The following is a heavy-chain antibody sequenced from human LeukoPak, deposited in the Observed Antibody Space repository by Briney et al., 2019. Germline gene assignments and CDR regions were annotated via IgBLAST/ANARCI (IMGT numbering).Heavy chain of an antibody. V-gene: IGHV3-73*01. CDR2: IDKKDKGYATAT. J-gene: IGHJ5*02. CDR3: TRDSGTYNWFDP. Sequence: GGSLRLSCAASGFTFSGSAIHSVRQSSGKGLWWVAQIDKKDKGYATATAYAASVKGRFTISRDDSINTAYLQMKSLKTEDTALYYCTRDSGTYNWFDPWGQGTLVTVSS. D-gene: IGHD1-26*01. CDR1: GFTFSGSA.